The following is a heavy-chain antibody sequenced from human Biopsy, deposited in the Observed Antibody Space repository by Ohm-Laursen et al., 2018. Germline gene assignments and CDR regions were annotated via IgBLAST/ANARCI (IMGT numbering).Heavy chain of an antibody. CDR2: IDWNSGSI. Sequence: SLRLSCAASGFTFADYTMHWVRLTPGKGLEWVSGIDWNSGSIAYGDSVKGRFTISRDNGKNSLYLQMSGLRVEDTALYFCAKDKGSHISYGDRYCFDSWGTETMVTVSA. CDR3: AKDKGSHISYGDRYCFDS. CDR1: GFTFADYT. J-gene: IGHJ4*02. V-gene: IGHV3-9*01. D-gene: IGHD5-18*01.